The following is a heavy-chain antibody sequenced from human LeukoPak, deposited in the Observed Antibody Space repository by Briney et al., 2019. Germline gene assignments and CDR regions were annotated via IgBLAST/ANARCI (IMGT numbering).Heavy chain of an antibody. D-gene: IGHD1-7*01. Sequence: SETLSLTCTVSGASISSYYWSWIRQSPGKGLEWIAYIYYSGSGSTDYNPSLKSRVTISVDTSKNQLSLKVSSVTAADTAIYHCARDLGRELDYWGQGTLVTV. CDR3: ARDLGRELDY. J-gene: IGHJ4*02. CDR1: GASISSYY. CDR2: IYYSGSGST. V-gene: IGHV4-59*01.